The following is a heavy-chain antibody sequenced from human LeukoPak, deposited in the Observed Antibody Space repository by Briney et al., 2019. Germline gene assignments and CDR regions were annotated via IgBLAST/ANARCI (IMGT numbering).Heavy chain of an antibody. D-gene: IGHD5-24*01. CDR2: IFSNGDT. CDR3: TRDQMNY. V-gene: IGHV3-53*01. Sequence: GGSLKLSCTASEFTVSRNYMLWVRQAPGKGLEWVSLIFSNGDTHYADSVKGRFTISRDTSKNTVSLQMNSLRVEDTAMYYCTRDQMNYWGQGTLVTVSS. CDR1: EFTVSRNY. J-gene: IGHJ4*02.